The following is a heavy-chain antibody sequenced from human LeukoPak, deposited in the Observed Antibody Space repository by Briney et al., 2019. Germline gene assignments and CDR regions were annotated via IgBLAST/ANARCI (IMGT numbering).Heavy chain of an antibody. V-gene: IGHV4-30-4*07. CDR2: IYYSGST. CDR3: ARRETSSSSYRFDY. CDR1: GGSISSGGYS. Sequence: PSETLSLTCAVSGGSISSGGYSWSWIRQPPGKGLEWIGYIYYSGSTNYNPSLKSRVTISVDTSKNQFSLKLSSVTAADTAVYYCARRETSSSSYRFDYWGQGTLVTVSS. J-gene: IGHJ4*02. D-gene: IGHD6-6*01.